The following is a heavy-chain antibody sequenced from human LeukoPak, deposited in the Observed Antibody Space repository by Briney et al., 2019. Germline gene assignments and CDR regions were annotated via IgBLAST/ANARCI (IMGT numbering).Heavy chain of an antibody. Sequence: GASVKVSCKASGYTFTGYYMHWVRQAPGQGLEWMGWINPNSGGTNYAQKFQGRVTMTRDTSISTAYMELSRLRSDDTAVYYCARAGHIVVVTAIRAPEDYWGQGTLVTVSS. V-gene: IGHV1-2*02. D-gene: IGHD2-21*02. J-gene: IGHJ4*02. CDR2: INPNSGGT. CDR1: GYTFTGYY. CDR3: ARAGHIVVVTAIRAPEDY.